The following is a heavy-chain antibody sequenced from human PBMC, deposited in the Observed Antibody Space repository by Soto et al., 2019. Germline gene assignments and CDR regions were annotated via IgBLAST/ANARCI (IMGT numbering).Heavy chain of an antibody. CDR1: GGTLRTST. CDR3: TRAEIGAGFYNNDMDV. V-gene: IGHV1-69*08. J-gene: IGHJ6*02. Sequence: QVHLVQSGAEVRKPGSSVKVSCRASGGTLRTSTITWVRQGPGQGPEWMGRLIPFLQKANYAQQFQGRVTITADASASTIYMELRSLRFEDTAVYYCTRAEIGAGFYNNDMDVWGPGTTVIVSS. CDR2: LIPFLQKA.